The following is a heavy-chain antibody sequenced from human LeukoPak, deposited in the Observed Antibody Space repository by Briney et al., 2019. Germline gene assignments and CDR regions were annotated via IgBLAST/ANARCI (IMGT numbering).Heavy chain of an antibody. Sequence: ASVKVSCKASRYTFTGYYMHWVRQAPGQGLEWMGWINPNSGGTNYAQKFQGRVTMTRDTSISTAYMELSRLRSDDTAVYYCARDYCSSTSCYSTFYYYYYMDVWGKGTTVTISS. J-gene: IGHJ6*03. CDR2: INPNSGGT. V-gene: IGHV1-2*02. CDR1: RYTFTGYY. CDR3: ARDYCSSTSCYSTFYYYYYMDV. D-gene: IGHD2-2*01.